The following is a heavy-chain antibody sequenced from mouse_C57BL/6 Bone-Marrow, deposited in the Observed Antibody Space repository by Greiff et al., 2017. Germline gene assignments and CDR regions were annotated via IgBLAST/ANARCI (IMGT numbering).Heavy chain of an antibody. V-gene: IGHV1-69*01. CDR2: IDPSDSYT. CDR1: GYTFTSYW. J-gene: IGHJ1*03. Sequence: VQLQQPGAELVMPGASVKLSCKASGYTFTSYWMHWVKQRPGQGLEWIGEIDPSDSYTNYNQKFKGKSTLTVDKSSSTAYMQLSSLTSEDSAVYYCARDHCYGSSYWYFDVWGTGTTVTVSS. D-gene: IGHD1-1*01. CDR3: ARDHCYGSSYWYFDV.